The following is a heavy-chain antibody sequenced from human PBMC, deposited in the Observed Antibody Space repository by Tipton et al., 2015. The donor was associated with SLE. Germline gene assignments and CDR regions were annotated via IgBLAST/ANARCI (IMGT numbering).Heavy chain of an antibody. Sequence: SLRLSCAASGFTFSSYAMHWVRQAPGKGLEWVAVISGSGGSTYYADSVKGRFTISRDNSKNTLYLQMNSLRAEDTAVYYCARDYSSGWFRGDYWGQGTLVTVSS. CDR3: ARDYSSGWFRGDY. CDR2: ISGSGGST. J-gene: IGHJ4*02. CDR1: GFTFSSYA. D-gene: IGHD6-19*01. V-gene: IGHV3-23*01.